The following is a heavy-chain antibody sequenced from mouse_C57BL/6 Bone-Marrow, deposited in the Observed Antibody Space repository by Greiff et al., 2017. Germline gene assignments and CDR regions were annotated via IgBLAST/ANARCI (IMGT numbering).Heavy chain of an antibody. D-gene: IGHD2-3*01. Sequence: EVNVVESGGGLVQPKGSLKLSCAASAFTFNTYALHWVRQAPGKGLEWVARIRSKSSNYATYYADSVKDRFTISRDDSQSMLYLQMNNLKTEDTAMYYCVRGGGRWLLPWFAYWGQGTLVTVSA. V-gene: IGHV10-3*01. CDR3: VRGGGRWLLPWFAY. J-gene: IGHJ3*01. CDR1: AFTFNTYA. CDR2: IRSKSSNYAT.